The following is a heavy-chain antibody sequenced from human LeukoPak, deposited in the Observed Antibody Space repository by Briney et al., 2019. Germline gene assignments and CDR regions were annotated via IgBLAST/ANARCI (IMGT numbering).Heavy chain of an antibody. CDR2: INPNSGGT. J-gene: IGHJ5*02. CDR1: GYTFTGYY. V-gene: IGHV1-2*02. Sequence: GASVKVSCKASGYTFTGYYMHWVRQAPGQGLEWMGWINPNSGGTNYAQKFQGRVTTTRDTSISTAYMELSRLRSDDTAVYYCARSTSGWIDNWFDPWGQGTLVTVSS. CDR3: ARSTSGWIDNWFDP. D-gene: IGHD6-19*01.